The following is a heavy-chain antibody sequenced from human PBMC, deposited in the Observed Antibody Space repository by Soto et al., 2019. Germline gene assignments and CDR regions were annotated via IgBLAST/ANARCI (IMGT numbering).Heavy chain of an antibody. Sequence: PSETLSLTCTVSGGSISSYYWSWVRQPPGKGLEWIGYIYYSGSTNYNPSLKSRVTISVDTSKNQFSLKLSSVTAADTAVYYCAGQYYDFWSGRPFDPWGQGTLVTVSS. J-gene: IGHJ5*02. V-gene: IGHV4-59*01. D-gene: IGHD3-3*01. CDR3: AGQYYDFWSGRPFDP. CDR2: IYYSGST. CDR1: GGSISSYY.